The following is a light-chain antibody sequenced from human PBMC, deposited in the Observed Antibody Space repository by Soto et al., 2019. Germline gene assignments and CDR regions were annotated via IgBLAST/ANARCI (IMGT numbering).Light chain of an antibody. CDR2: AAS. J-gene: IGKJ5*01. V-gene: IGKV1-12*01. Sequence: DIQMTQSPSSVSASVGDRVTISCRASQGISTWLAWYQQRPGKAPKLLIYAASYLEDGVPARFSGSGSGTDFTLTISSVQAEDSATYYCQQARSFPPTFGQGTRLEIK. CDR1: QGISTW. CDR3: QQARSFPPT.